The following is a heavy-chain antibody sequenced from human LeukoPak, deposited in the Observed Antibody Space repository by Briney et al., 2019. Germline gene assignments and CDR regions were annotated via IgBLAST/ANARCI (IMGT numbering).Heavy chain of an antibody. J-gene: IGHJ6*03. CDR2: IKQDGSEK. CDR1: GFTFSSYW. Sequence: GGSLRLSCAASGFTFSSYWMSWVRQAPGKGLEWVANIKQDGSEKYYVDSVRGRFTISRDNAKNSLYLQMNSLRAEDTAVYYCARDVSITIFGVVIHYYYYYMDVWGKGTTVTVSS. V-gene: IGHV3-7*01. D-gene: IGHD3-3*01. CDR3: ARDVSITIFGVVIHYYYYYMDV.